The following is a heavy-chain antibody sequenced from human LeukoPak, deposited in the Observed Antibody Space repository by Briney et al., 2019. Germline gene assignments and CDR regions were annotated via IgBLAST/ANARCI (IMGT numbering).Heavy chain of an antibody. Sequence: SETLSLTCTVSGYSISSGYYWGWIRQPAGKGLEWIGRIYTTGSTNYNPSLKSRVTMSVDTSKNQFSLTLSSVTAADTAVYYCARTHSSRYNWFDPWGQGTLVTVSS. D-gene: IGHD6-13*01. CDR3: ARTHSSRYNWFDP. CDR2: IYTTGST. V-gene: IGHV4-4*07. J-gene: IGHJ5*02. CDR1: GYSISSGYY.